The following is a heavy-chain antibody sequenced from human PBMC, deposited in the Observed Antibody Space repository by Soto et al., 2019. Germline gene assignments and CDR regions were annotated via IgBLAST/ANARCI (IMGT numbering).Heavy chain of an antibody. J-gene: IGHJ6*02. D-gene: IGHD2-15*01. CDR1: GFTFSSYA. CDR2: ISYDGSNK. Sequence: PGGSLRLSCAASGFTFSSYAMHWVRQAPGKGLEWVAVISYDGSNKYYADSVKGRFTISRDNSKNTLYLQMNSLRAEDTAVYYCARDGAYCSGGSCYGMDVWGQGTTVTVSS. CDR3: ARDGAYCSGGSCYGMDV. V-gene: IGHV3-30-3*01.